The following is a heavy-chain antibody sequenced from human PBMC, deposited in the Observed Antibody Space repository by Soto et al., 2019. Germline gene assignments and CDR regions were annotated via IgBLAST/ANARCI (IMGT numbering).Heavy chain of an antibody. V-gene: IGHV4-59*01. CDR2: IYYSGST. CDR1: GGSISSYY. D-gene: IGHD5-12*01. J-gene: IGHJ5*02. Sequence: KTSETLSLTCTVSGGSISSYYWSWIRQPPGKGLEWIGYIYYSGSTNYNPSLKSRVTISVDTSKNQFSLKLSSVTAADTAVYYCARGRDGYNWFDPWGQGTLVTVSS. CDR3: ARGRDGYNWFDP.